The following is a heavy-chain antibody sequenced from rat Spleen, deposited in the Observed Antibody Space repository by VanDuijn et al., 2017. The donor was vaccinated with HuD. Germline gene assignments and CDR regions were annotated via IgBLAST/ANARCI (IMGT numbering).Heavy chain of an antibody. D-gene: IGHD1-9*01. CDR3: TRDLTYYGYTPYFDY. CDR1: GFTFNNYC. J-gene: IGHJ2*01. Sequence: EVQLVESGGGLVQPGRSLKLSCVASGFTFNNYCMTWIRQAPGKGLEWVASITNTGGSTYYPDSVKSRFTISRDNAKSTLYLQMNSLRSEDTATYYCTRDLTYYGYTPYFDYWGQGVMVTVSS. CDR2: ITNTGGST. V-gene: IGHV5-31*01.